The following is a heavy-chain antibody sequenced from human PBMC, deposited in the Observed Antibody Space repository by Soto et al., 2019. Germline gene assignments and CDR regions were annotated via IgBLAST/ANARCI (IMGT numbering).Heavy chain of an antibody. CDR2: IYYSVST. Sequence: PXGTLSLTYTVSGGSISSYYWSWIGQPPGKGLEWIGYIYYSVSTNYNPSLNSRVTISVDTSKNQFSLKLSSVTAADTAVYYCARVVWSSYGSGSYVYFDSWGQGPRSPSPQ. CDR3: ARVVWSSYGSGSYVYFDS. V-gene: IGHV4-59*01. D-gene: IGHD3-10*01. J-gene: IGHJ4*02. CDR1: GGSISSYY.